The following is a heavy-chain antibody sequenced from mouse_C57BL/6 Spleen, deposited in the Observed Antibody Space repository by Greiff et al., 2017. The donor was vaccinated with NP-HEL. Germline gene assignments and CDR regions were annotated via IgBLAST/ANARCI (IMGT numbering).Heavy chain of an antibody. J-gene: IGHJ2*01. D-gene: IGHD1-1*01. CDR2: IYPGSGNT. V-gene: IGHV1-76*01. Sequence: QVQLKESGAELVRPGASVKLSCKASGYTFTDYYINWVKQRPGQGLEWIARIYPGSGNTYYNEKFKGKATLTAEKSSSTAYMQLSSLTSEDSAVYFCARSPLELVTTVVAEQLCYFDYWGQGTTLTVSS. CDR3: ARSPLELVTTVVAEQLCYFDY. CDR1: GYTFTDYY.